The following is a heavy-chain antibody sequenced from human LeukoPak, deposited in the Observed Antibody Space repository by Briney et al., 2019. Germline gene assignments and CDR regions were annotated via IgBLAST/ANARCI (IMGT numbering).Heavy chain of an antibody. CDR2: ISYDGSNK. CDR1: AFTFSSNA. V-gene: IGHV3-30*04. Sequence: PGGSLRLSCAASAFTFSSNAMHWVRQAPGKGLEWVAVISYDGSNKYYADSVKGRFTISRDNSKNTLYLQMNRLRAEDTAVYYCARGDSSGYYPLPYYFDCWGQGTLVTVSS. J-gene: IGHJ4*02. D-gene: IGHD3-22*01. CDR3: ARGDSSGYYPLPYYFDC.